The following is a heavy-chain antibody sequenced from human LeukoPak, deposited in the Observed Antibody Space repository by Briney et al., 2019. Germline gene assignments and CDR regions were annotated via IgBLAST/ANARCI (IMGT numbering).Heavy chain of an antibody. CDR3: ARANLAVVTAWFDP. Sequence: ASVKVSCKAFGYTFTSYGISWVRQAPGQGLEWMGWISAYNGNTNYAQKLQGRVTMTTDTSTSTAYMELRSLRSDDTAVYYCARANLAVVTAWFDPWGQGTLVTVSS. V-gene: IGHV1-18*01. D-gene: IGHD2-21*02. J-gene: IGHJ5*02. CDR2: ISAYNGNT. CDR1: GYTFTSYG.